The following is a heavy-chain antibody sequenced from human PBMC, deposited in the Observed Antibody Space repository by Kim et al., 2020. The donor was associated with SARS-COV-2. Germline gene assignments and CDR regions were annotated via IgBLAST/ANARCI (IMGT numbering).Heavy chain of an antibody. CDR3: ARGVSLEGYDSSGFDY. Sequence: SVKGRFTISRDNAKTTLYLQMNSLRAEDTAVYYCARGVSLEGYDSSGFDYWGQGTLVTVSS. J-gene: IGHJ4*02. V-gene: IGHV3-74*01. D-gene: IGHD3-22*01.